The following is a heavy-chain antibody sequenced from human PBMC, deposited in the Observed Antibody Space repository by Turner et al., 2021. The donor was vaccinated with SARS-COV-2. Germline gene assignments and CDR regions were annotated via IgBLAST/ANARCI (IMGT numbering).Heavy chain of an antibody. J-gene: IGHJ4*02. V-gene: IGHV3-30*18. CDR3: AKYGLGSSSLFDTNLDS. CDR1: GFTFSSYG. Sequence: QVQLVESGGGVVQPGRSLRLSCAASGFTFSSYGMHWVRQAPGKGLEWLAVILDDGSNKFYADSVKGRFTISRDNSKNTVYLQMNSLRAEDTAVYYCAKYGLGSSSLFDTNLDSWGQGTLVTVSS. CDR2: ILDDGSNK. D-gene: IGHD1-26*01.